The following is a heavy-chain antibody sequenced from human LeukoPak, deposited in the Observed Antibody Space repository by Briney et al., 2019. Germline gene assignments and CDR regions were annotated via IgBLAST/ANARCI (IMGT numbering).Heavy chain of an antibody. CDR1: GGTFSSYT. Sequence: SVKVSCKASGGTFSSYTISWVRQAPGQGLEWMGRIIPILGIANYAQKFQGRVTITADKSTSTAYMALSSLRSEDTAVYYCARDLVDDAFDIWGQGTMVTVSS. J-gene: IGHJ3*02. CDR3: ARDLVDDAFDI. D-gene: IGHD1-26*01. CDR2: IIPILGIA. V-gene: IGHV1-69*04.